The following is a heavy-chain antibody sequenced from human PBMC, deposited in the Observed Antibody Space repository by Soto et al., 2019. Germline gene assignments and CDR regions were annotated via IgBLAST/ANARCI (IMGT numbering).Heavy chain of an antibody. CDR1: GGSISSSSYY. CDR3: ARSDSSGYYYMPPYYFDY. J-gene: IGHJ4*02. D-gene: IGHD3-22*01. CDR2: IYYSGST. Sequence: SETLSLTCTVSGGSISSSSYYWGWIRQPPGKGLEWIGSIYYSGSTYYNPSLKSRVTISVDTSKNQFSLKLSSVTAADTAVYYCARSDSSGYYYMPPYYFDYWGQGTLVTVSS. V-gene: IGHV4-39*01.